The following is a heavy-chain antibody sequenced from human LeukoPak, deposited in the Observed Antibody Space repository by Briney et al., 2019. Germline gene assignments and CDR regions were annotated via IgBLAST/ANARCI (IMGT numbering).Heavy chain of an antibody. V-gene: IGHV3-23*01. Sequence: GGSLRLSCAASGFTFSSYAMSRVRQAPGKGLEWVSAISGSGGSTYYADSVKGRFTISRDNSKNTLYLQMNSLRAEDTAVYYCAKVGTEVKSGYSYGSPDDYWGQGTLVTVSS. J-gene: IGHJ4*02. CDR1: GFTFSSYA. D-gene: IGHD5-18*01. CDR2: ISGSGGST. CDR3: AKVGTEVKSGYSYGSPDDY.